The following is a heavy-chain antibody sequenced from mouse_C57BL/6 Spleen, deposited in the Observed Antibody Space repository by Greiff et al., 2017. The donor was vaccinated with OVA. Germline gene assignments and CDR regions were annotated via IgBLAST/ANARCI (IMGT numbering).Heavy chain of an antibody. V-gene: IGHV1-55*01. Sequence: VQLQQPGAELVKPGASVKMSCTASGYTFTSYWITWVRQRPGQGLEWIGVICPGSGSTNYNEKFTSKATLTVDTTSITAYMQLSSQTSEDSAVDYCARGLQDAMDYWGQGTSVTVSS. J-gene: IGHJ4*01. CDR3: ARGLQDAMDY. CDR1: GYTFTSYW. CDR2: ICPGSGST.